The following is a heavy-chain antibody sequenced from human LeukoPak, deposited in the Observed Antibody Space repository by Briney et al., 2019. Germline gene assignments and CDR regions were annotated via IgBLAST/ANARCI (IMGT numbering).Heavy chain of an antibody. V-gene: IGHV3-72*01. D-gene: IGHD6-13*01. CDR1: GFAFTNHH. CDR3: VRVVTTSSGWYHFDN. Sequence: TGGSLRLSCAASGFAFTNHHMDWVRIAQGQGMDLEGRGQTTKPNRCTTEYAASVKGRFTISRDDSKNSLYLQLNSLKTEDTAVYYCVRVVTTSSGWYHFDNWGQGTLVTVSS. CDR2: GQTTKPNRCTT. J-gene: IGHJ4*02.